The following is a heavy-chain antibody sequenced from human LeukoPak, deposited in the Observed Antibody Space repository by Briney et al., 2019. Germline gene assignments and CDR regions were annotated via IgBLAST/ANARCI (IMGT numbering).Heavy chain of an antibody. CDR2: ISYDGSNK. D-gene: IGHD3-10*01. CDR1: GFTFSSYG. J-gene: IGHJ4*02. V-gene: IGHV3-30*03. CDR3: STEDQYGSGSLTN. Sequence: GRSLRLSCAASGFTFSSYGMHWVRQAPGKGLEWVAVISYDGSNKYYADSVKGRFTISRDNSKNTLYLQMNSLKTEDTAVYYCSTEDQYGSGSLTNWGQGAPVTVSS.